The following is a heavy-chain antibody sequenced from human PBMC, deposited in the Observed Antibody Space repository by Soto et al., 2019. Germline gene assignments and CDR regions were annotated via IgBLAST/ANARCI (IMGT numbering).Heavy chain of an antibody. Sequence: KQSQTLSLTCAISGDSVSSNSAAWNWIRQSPSRGLEWLGRTYYRSKWYNDYAVSVKSRITINPDTSKNQFSLQLNSVTPEDTAVYYCARDIKSPSAAGVCRFDPWGQGTLVTVSS. CDR3: ARDIKSPSAAGVCRFDP. D-gene: IGHD6-13*01. J-gene: IGHJ5*02. V-gene: IGHV6-1*01. CDR2: TYYRSKWYN. CDR1: GDSVSSNSAA.